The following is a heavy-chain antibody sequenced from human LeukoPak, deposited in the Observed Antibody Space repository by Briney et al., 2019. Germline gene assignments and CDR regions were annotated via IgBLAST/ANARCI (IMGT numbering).Heavy chain of an antibody. CDR3: ADYGVAGVRNNFY. V-gene: IGHV3-23*01. CDR1: GLAFSSYA. D-gene: IGHD3-10*01. Sequence: GRSLRLSCAASGLAFSSYAMSWVRQPPGKGLEWVSTISVASITFYADSVKGRFTISRDNSRNTVYLQMTSLRADDTAVYYCADYGVAGVRNNFYWGLGTLVTVPS. CDR2: ISVASIT. J-gene: IGHJ4*02.